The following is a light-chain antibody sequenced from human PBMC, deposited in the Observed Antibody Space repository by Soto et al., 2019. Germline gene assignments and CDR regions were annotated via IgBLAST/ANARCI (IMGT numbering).Light chain of an antibody. CDR1: QSVSNW. V-gene: IGKV1-5*01. CDR3: QHSNSYSEA. Sequence: DSQMTQSPSTLPASVGDRVTITCRASQSVSNWLAWYQQKRGKAPELLIYDASSLKSGVPSRFSGSGSGTEFTLTISSLQPDDFATYYCQHSNSYSEAFGQGTKVDI. J-gene: IGKJ1*01. CDR2: DAS.